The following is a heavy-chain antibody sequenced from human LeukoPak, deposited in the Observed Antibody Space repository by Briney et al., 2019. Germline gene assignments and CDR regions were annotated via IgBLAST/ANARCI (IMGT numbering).Heavy chain of an antibody. CDR2: ISYDGSNK. CDR3: ARTPPDYYYGMDV. Sequence: GGSLRLSCAASGFTFSSYAMHWVRQAPGKGLEWVAVISYDGSNKYYADSVKGRFTISRDNSKNTLYLQMNSLRAEDTAVYYYARTPPDYYYGMDVWGQGTTVTVSS. CDR1: GFTFSSYA. V-gene: IGHV3-30*04. J-gene: IGHJ6*02.